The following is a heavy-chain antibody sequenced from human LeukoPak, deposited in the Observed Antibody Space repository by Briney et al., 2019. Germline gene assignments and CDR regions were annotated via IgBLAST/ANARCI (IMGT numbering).Heavy chain of an antibody. V-gene: IGHV3-74*01. CDR3: ARVVVYYDILTGHLYYFDY. Sequence: GGSLRLSCAASGFTFSSYWMHWVRQAPGKGLVWVSRINSDGSSTSYADSVKGRFTISIDSAKNTLYLQINSLRAEDTAVYYCARVVVYYDILTGHLYYFDYWGQGTLVTVSS. D-gene: IGHD3-9*01. J-gene: IGHJ4*02. CDR2: INSDGSST. CDR1: GFTFSSYW.